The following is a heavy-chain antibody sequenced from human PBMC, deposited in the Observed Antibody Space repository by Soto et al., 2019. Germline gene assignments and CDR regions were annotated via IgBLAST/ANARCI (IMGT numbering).Heavy chain of an antibody. J-gene: IGHJ4*02. CDR3: AKWRWQQSEFDS. Sequence: HPGGSLRLSCSASGFTFSNYWMSWVRQAPGNGLVCVASVNRVVSGTLYVVSVKGRFTISRYNAKNSLFLQMNNLRVEDSAVYYCAKWRWQQSEFDSWGPGTLVTVSS. V-gene: IGHV3-7*01. CDR2: VNRVVSGT. D-gene: IGHD2-8*01. CDR1: GFTFSNYW.